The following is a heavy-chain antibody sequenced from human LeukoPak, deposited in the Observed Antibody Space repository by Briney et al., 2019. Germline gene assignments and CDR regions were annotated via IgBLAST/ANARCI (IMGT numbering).Heavy chain of an antibody. CDR3: ARGGIAVAGTFDY. CDR1: GGSFSGYY. J-gene: IGHJ4*02. D-gene: IGHD6-19*01. Sequence: SETLSLTCAVYGGSFSGYYWNWIRQPPGKGLEWIGYIYYSGSTNYNPSLKSRVTISVDTSKNQFSLKLSSVTAADTAVYYCARGGIAVAGTFDYWGQGTLVTVSS. V-gene: IGHV4-59*01. CDR2: IYYSGST.